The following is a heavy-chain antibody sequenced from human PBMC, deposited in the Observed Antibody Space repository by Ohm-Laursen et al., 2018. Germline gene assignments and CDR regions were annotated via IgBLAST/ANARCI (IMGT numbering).Heavy chain of an antibody. J-gene: IGHJ4*02. CDR3: ARRLGIVGATIEFDY. V-gene: IGHV1-2*02. D-gene: IGHD1-26*01. CDR2: INPNSGGT. Sequence: SVKVSCKASGYTFTGYYMHWVRQAPGQGLEWMGWINPNSGGTNYAQKFQGRVTMTRDTSISTAYMELSRLRSDDTAVYYCARRLGIVGATIEFDYWGQGTLITVSS. CDR1: GYTFTGYY.